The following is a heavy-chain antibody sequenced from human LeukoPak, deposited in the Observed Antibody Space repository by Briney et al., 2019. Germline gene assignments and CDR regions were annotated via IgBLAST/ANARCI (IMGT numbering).Heavy chain of an antibody. CDR3: AKPDGPDY. CDR1: GFSFTYFA. D-gene: IGHD1-14*01. V-gene: IGHV3-23*01. CDR2: ITTSGSNT. Sequence: GGSLRLSCVESGFSFTYFAMSCVRADLERGVGRGSTITTSGSNTFYADSVKGRFTISRDNSKNTLSLQRNSLRAEDTAVYYCAKPDGPDYWGQGTLVTVSS. J-gene: IGHJ4*02.